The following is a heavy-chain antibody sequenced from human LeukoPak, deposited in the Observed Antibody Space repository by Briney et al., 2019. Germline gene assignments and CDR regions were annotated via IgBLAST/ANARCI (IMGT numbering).Heavy chain of an antibody. V-gene: IGHV3-21*01. D-gene: IGHD3/OR15-3a*01. CDR3: ARARLDFSTGYAYGPFDY. J-gene: IGHJ4*02. CDR1: GFTFSTYT. Sequence: GGSLRLSCAASGFTFSTYTMNWVRQAPGKGLEWVSCISGSGTYIYYADSMKDRFTISRDNAKNSLYLQMNSLRADDTGVYYCARARLDFSTGYAYGPFDYWGQGTLVTVSS. CDR2: ISGSGTYI.